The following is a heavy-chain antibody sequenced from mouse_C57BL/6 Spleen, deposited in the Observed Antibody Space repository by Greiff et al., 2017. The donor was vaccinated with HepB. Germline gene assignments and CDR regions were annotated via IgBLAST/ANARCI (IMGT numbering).Heavy chain of an antibody. CDR3: ARDGSNYAMDD. J-gene: IGHJ4*01. D-gene: IGHD2-3*01. V-gene: IGHV1-54*01. Sequence: QVQLQQSGAELVRPGTSVKVSCKASGYAFTNYLIEWVKQRPGQGLEWIGVINPGSGGTNYNEKFKGKATLTADKSSSTAYMQLSSLTSEDSAVYFCARDGSNYAMDDWGQGTSVTVAS. CDR2: INPGSGGT. CDR1: GYAFTNYL.